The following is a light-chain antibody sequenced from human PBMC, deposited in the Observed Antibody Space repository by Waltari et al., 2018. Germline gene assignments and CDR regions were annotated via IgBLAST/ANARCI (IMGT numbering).Light chain of an antibody. CDR2: DVS. CDR1: SSDVGGYNS. J-gene: IGLJ2*01. Sequence: QSALTQPASVSGSPGQSITISCTGTSSDVGGYNSVSWYQDHPGQAPKVIIYDVSDRPSGISERFSGSKSCNTASLTISGLQAEDEADYYCSSQSSDNVVLFGGGTKLTVL. CDR3: SSQSSDNVVL. V-gene: IGLV2-14*03.